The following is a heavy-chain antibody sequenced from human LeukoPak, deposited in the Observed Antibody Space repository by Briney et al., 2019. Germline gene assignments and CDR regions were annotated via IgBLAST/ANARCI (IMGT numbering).Heavy chain of an antibody. V-gene: IGHV1-46*01. D-gene: IGHD5-18*01. J-gene: IGHJ6*02. CDR2: INPSGGST. Sequence: GASVKVSCKASGYTFTSYYMHWVRQAPGQGLEWMGIINPSGGSTSYAQKFQGRVTMTRDTSTSTVYMELSSLRSEDTAAYYCARDGERIQLWSPYYYYGMDVWGQGTTVTVSS. CDR1: GYTFTSYY. CDR3: ARDGERIQLWSPYYYYGMDV.